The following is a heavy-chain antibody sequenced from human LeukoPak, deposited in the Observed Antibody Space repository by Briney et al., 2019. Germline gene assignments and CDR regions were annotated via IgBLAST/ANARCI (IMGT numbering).Heavy chain of an antibody. CDR2: INHSGST. D-gene: IGHD6-19*01. J-gene: IGHJ6*02. Sequence: PSETLSPTCAVYGGSFSGYYWSWIRQPPGKGLEWIGEINHSGSTNYNPSLKSRVTISVDTSKNQFSLRLSSVTAADTAVYYCASRRLSSGWYDYYYYYGMDVWGQGTTVTVSS. V-gene: IGHV4-34*01. CDR3: ASRRLSSGWYDYYYYYGMDV. CDR1: GGSFSGYY.